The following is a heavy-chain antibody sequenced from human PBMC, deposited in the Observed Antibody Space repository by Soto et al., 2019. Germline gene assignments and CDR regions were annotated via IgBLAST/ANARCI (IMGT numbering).Heavy chain of an antibody. CDR3: ASLDSSGWYFDD. Sequence: QVQLQQWGAGLLKPSETLSLTCAVYGRSFSNPYFYWSWIRQPPGKGLEWIGEVNHRGSTNYPPSLKSRVTISLDTSKNHFSLRLTSLTAADTALYYCASLDSSGWYFDDWGQGTLVTVSS. CDR1: GRSFSNPYFY. J-gene: IGHJ4*02. D-gene: IGHD6-19*01. V-gene: IGHV4-34*01. CDR2: VNHRGST.